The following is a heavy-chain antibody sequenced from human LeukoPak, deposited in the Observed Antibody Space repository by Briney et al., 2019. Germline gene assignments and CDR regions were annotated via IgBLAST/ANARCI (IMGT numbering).Heavy chain of an antibody. CDR1: GFTFSSSE. J-gene: IGHJ6*04. V-gene: IGHV3-48*03. D-gene: IGHD3-10*02. CDR2: ISSSGSTI. Sequence: GGSLRLSCAASGFTFSSSEMNWVRQAPGKGLEWVSYISSSGSTIYYADSVKGRFTISRDNAKDSLYLQMNSLRAEDTAVYYCAELGITMIGGVWGKGTTVTVSS. CDR3: AELGITMIGGV.